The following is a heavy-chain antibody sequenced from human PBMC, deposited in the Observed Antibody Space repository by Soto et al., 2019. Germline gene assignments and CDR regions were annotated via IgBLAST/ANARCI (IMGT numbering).Heavy chain of an antibody. CDR2: ISYDGSNK. Sequence: QVQLVESGGGVVQPGRSLRLSCAASGFTFSSYGMHWVRQAPGKGLEWVAVISYDGSNKYYADSVKGRFTISRDNSKNTLYRQMNSLRAEDTAVYYCAKEEQGIAAAGKNYYYYGMDVWGQGTTVTVSS. CDR3: AKEEQGIAAAGKNYYYYGMDV. D-gene: IGHD6-13*01. J-gene: IGHJ6*02. CDR1: GFTFSSYG. V-gene: IGHV3-30*18.